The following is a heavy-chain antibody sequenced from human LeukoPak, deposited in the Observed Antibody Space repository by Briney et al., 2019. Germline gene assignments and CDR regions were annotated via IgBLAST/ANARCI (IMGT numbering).Heavy chain of an antibody. CDR3: ARDRNELWFGELADGMDV. D-gene: IGHD3-10*01. J-gene: IGHJ6*02. V-gene: IGHV4-4*07. CDR2: IYTSGST. CDR1: GGSISSYY. Sequence: SETLSLTCTVSGGSISSYYWSWIRQPAGKGLEWIGRIYTSGSTNHNPSLKSRVTMSVDTSKNQFSLKLSSVTAADTAVYYCARDRNELWFGELADGMDVWGQGTTVTVSS.